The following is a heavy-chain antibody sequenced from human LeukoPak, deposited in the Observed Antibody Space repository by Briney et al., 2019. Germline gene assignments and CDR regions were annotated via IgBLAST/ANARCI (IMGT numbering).Heavy chain of an antibody. CDR1: GFSFSTYS. J-gene: IGHJ4*02. CDR2: MKRDGGEK. D-gene: IGHD5-18*01. V-gene: IGHV3-7*01. CDR3: ASLDTAHPSGVH. Sequence: SGGSLRLSCAASGFSFSTYSMNWVRQAPGKRLEWVAMMKRDGGEKHYVDSVRGRFTISRDNAKNSLYLQMDSLRDEDTAVYYCASLDTAHPSGVHWGQGTLVTVSS.